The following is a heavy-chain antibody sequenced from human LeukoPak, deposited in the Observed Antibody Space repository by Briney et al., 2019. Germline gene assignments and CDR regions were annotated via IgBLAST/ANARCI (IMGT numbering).Heavy chain of an antibody. Sequence: SETLSLTCAVSGYSISSGYYWAWIRQPPGKGLEWIGNIYHSGSTYYNPSLKSRVTISVDTSKNQFSLKVSSVNAADTAVYYCARWIAVAGPTDYWGQGTLVTVSS. D-gene: IGHD6-19*01. CDR2: IYHSGST. V-gene: IGHV4-38-2*01. CDR3: ARWIAVAGPTDY. J-gene: IGHJ4*02. CDR1: GYSISSGYY.